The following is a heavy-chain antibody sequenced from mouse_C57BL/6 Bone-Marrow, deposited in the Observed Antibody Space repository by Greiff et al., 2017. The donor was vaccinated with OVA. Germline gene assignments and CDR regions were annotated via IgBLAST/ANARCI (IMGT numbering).Heavy chain of an antibody. V-gene: IGHV1-81*01. Sequence: QVQLQQSGAELARPGASVKLSCKASGYTFTSYGISWVKQRTGQGLEWIGEIYPRSGNTYYNEKFKGKATLTEDKSSSTAYMWLRSLTSEDSAVYFCAREDAYAIRRDCYFDVWGTGTTVTVSS. D-gene: IGHD6-5*01. CDR1: GYTFTSYG. CDR2: IYPRSGNT. CDR3: AREDAYAIRRDCYFDV. J-gene: IGHJ1*03.